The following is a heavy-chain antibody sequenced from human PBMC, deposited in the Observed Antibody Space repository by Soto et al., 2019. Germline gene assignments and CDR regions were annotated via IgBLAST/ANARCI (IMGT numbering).Heavy chain of an antibody. V-gene: IGHV3-30*18. D-gene: IGHD6-19*01. J-gene: IGHJ5*02. CDR2: ISYDGSNK. CDR3: AKGRGAVAT. CDR1: GFTFSSYG. Sequence: GGSLRLSCAASGFTFSSYGMHWVRQAPGKGLEWVAVISYDGSNKYYADSVKGRFTISRDNAKNTLYLQMNSLRAEDTAVYYCAKGRGAVATWGQGTLVTVSS.